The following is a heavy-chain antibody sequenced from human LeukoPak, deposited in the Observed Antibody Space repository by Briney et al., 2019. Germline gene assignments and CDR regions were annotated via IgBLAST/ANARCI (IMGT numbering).Heavy chain of an antibody. D-gene: IGHD1-1*01. J-gene: IGHJ6*02. Sequence: PGGSLRLSCAASGLTFSSSSMSWVRQVPGKGLEWVSGIGGSGGSTYYADSVKGRFTISRDNSKNTLYLQMNSLRAEDTAVYYCARDGGRLERYYYYGMDVWGQGTTVTVSS. CDR1: GLTFSSSS. CDR3: ARDGGRLERYYYYGMDV. V-gene: IGHV3-23*01. CDR2: IGGSGGST.